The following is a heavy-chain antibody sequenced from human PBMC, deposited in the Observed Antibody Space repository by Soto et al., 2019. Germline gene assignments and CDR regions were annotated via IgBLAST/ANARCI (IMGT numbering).Heavy chain of an antibody. CDR2: ISSSSSTI. V-gene: IGHV3-48*02. J-gene: IGHJ4*02. CDR1: GFTFSSYS. D-gene: IGHD3-9*01. CDR3: AREANLYYDILTGYYNY. Sequence: GESLKISCAASGFTFSSYSMNWVRQAPGKGLEWVSYISSSSSTIYYADSVKGRFTISRDNAKNSLYLQMNSLRDEDTAVYYCAREANLYYDILTGYYNYWGQGTLVIVSS.